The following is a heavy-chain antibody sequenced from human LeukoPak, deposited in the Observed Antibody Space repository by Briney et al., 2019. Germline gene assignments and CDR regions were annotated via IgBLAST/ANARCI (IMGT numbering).Heavy chain of an antibody. J-gene: IGHJ4*02. CDR2: ISGRDDTTYYTDSPEGST. Sequence: PGGSLRLSCAASGFTLSSYVMSWVRQAPGKGLEWVSGISGRDDTTYYTDSPEGSTYYTNSAEGRFTISRDNSKNTVYLQIDSLGVEDTAVYYCAKCMSATGVCLNFDSWGQGILVTVSS. V-gene: IGHV3-23*01. CDR1: GFTLSSYV. CDR3: AKCMSATGVCLNFDS. D-gene: IGHD2-21*02.